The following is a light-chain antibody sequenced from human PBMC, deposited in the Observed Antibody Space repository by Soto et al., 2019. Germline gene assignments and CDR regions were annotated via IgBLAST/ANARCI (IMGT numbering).Light chain of an antibody. CDR2: EVS. CDR1: SSDVGGYNY. V-gene: IGLV2-14*01. CDR3: CSYTGASTLV. J-gene: IGLJ1*01. Sequence: QSALTQPASVSGSPGQSITISCTGTSSDVGGYNYVSWYQQDPGKAPKLMIFEVSNRPSGVSNRFSATKSGNTASLTISGLQTEDEADYYCCSYTGASTLVFGSGTKVTVL.